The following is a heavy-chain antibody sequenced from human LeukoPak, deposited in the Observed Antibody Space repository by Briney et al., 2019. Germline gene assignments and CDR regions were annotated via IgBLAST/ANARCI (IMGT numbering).Heavy chain of an antibody. Sequence: GGSLRLCCAASGFTFSSYSMNWVRQAPGKGLEWVSSISSSSSYIYYADSVKGRFTISRDNAKNSLYLQMNSLRAEDTAVYYCARNAYCGGDCYLDGMDVWGQGTTVTVSS. J-gene: IGHJ6*02. CDR2: ISSSSSYI. V-gene: IGHV3-21*01. D-gene: IGHD2-21*02. CDR3: ARNAYCGGDCYLDGMDV. CDR1: GFTFSSYS.